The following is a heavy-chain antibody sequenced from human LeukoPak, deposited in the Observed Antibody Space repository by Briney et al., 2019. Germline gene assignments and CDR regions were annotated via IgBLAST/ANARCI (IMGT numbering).Heavy chain of an antibody. Sequence: PSETLSLTCAVYGGSFSGYYWSWIRQPPGKGLEWIGEINHSGSTNYNPSLKSRVTISVDTSKNQFSLKLSSVTAADTAVYYCARRSPQKSKYCSSTSCSPRIYYYYYYMDVWGRGTTVTVSS. CDR1: GGSFSGYY. CDR2: INHSGST. J-gene: IGHJ6*03. D-gene: IGHD2-2*01. CDR3: ARRSPQKSKYCSSTSCSPRIYYYYYYMDV. V-gene: IGHV4-34*01.